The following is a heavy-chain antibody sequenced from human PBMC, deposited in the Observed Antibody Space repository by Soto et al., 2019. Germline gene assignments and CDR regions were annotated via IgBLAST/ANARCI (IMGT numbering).Heavy chain of an antibody. J-gene: IGHJ6*02. CDR3: AREKRLPYYYGMDV. Sequence: PGGSLRLSCAASGFTFSSYEMNWVRQAPGKGLEWVSYISSSGSTIYYADSVKGRFTISRDNAKNSLYLQMNSLRAEDTAVYYCAREKRLPYYYGMDVWGQGTTFTVSS. CDR2: ISSSGSTI. CDR1: GFTFSSYE. D-gene: IGHD4-17*01. V-gene: IGHV3-48*03.